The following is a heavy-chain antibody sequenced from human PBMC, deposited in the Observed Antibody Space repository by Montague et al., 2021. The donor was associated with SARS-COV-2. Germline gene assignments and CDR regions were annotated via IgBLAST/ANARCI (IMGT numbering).Heavy chain of an antibody. CDR1: GGSISSSTYY. CDR3: ARQPRYYYASGSYWALGDY. V-gene: IGHV4-39*01. Sequence: SETLSLTCTVAGGSISSSTYYWGWIRQPPGKGLEWIGSMYYSGSTYYNPSLKSRVTISVDTSKKQFYLKLSSVTAADTAVYYCARQPRYYYASGSYWALGDYWGQGTLVTVSS. J-gene: IGHJ4*02. D-gene: IGHD3-10*01. CDR2: MYYSGST.